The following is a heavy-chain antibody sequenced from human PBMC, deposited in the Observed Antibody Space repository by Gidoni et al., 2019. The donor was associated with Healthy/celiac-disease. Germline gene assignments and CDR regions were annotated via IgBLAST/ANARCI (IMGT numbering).Heavy chain of an antibody. J-gene: IGHJ6*02. Sequence: QVQLQESGPGLVKPSETLSLTCTVSGGSISSYYWSWIRQPPGKGLEWIGYIYYSGSTNYNPSLKSRVTISVDTSKTQFSLKLSSVTAADTAVYYCARNMRYSNYIRGGMDVWGQGTTVTVSS. D-gene: IGHD4-4*01. CDR3: ARNMRYSNYIRGGMDV. CDR1: GGSISSYY. V-gene: IGHV4-59*01. CDR2: IYYSGST.